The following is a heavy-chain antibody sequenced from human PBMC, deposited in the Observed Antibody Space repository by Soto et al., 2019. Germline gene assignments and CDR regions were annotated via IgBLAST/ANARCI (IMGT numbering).Heavy chain of an antibody. D-gene: IGHD6-13*01. CDR3: ARAHRGIAAAGTSGYGMDV. Sequence: PGGSLRLSCAASGFTFSSYDMHWVRQATGKGLEWVSAIGTAGDTYYPGSVKGRFTISRENAKNSLYLQMNSLRAGDTAVYYCARAHRGIAAAGTSGYGMDVWGQGTTVTVSS. J-gene: IGHJ6*02. CDR1: GFTFSSYD. V-gene: IGHV3-13*04. CDR2: IGTAGDT.